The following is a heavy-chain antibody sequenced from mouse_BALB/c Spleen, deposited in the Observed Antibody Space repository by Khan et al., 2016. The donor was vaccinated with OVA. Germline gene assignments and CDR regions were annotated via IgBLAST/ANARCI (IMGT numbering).Heavy chain of an antibody. CDR3: ARIYGGDFDY. J-gene: IGHJ2*01. Sequence: EEQLVESGPGLVKPSQSLSLTCTVTGYSITSDYAWNWIRQFPGNKLEWMGYISYSGNTKYNPSLKSRISITRDTSKNQFFLQLNSVTIEDTATYYCARIYGGDFDYWGQGTTLTVSS. V-gene: IGHV3-2*02. D-gene: IGHD1-1*01. CDR2: ISYSGNT. CDR1: GYSITSDYA.